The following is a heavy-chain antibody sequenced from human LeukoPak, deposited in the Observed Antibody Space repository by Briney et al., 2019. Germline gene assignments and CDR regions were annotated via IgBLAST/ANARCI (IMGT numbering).Heavy chain of an antibody. J-gene: IGHJ4*02. CDR3: ARVVYYDSSGYYRGGFDY. Sequence: GGSLRLSCAASGFIFSNYYMTWVRQAPGKGLEWVANIKQDGSEKYYVDSVKGRFSISRDNAKNSLYLQMNSLRAEDTAVYFCARVVYYDSSGYYRGGFDYWGQGTLVTVSS. CDR2: IKQDGSEK. V-gene: IGHV3-7*01. D-gene: IGHD3-22*01. CDR1: GFIFSNYY.